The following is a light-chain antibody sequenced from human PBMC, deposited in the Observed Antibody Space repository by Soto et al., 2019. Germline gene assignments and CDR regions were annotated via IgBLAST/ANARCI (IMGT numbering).Light chain of an antibody. CDR2: GAS. J-gene: IGKJ1*01. CDR3: QQYNIWPPWT. V-gene: IGKV3-15*01. CDR1: QSVSSN. Sequence: EIVMTQSPATLSVSPGERATLSCRASQSVSSNLAWYQQKPGQAPRLLIYGASTRATGIPVRFSGSGSGTELTLTISSLQSEDFAVYYCQQYNIWPPWTFGQGTLWEIK.